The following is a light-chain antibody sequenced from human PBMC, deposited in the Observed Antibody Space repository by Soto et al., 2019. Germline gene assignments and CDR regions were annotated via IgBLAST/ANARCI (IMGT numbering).Light chain of an antibody. Sequence: EIVLTQYPATLSVSPGERATLSCGASQSISSSYVAWYQQKPGLAPRLLIFDASSRATGIPDRFSGSGSGTDFTLTISRLEPEDFAVYYCLQYDSSPRTFGQGTKLEIK. V-gene: IGKV3D-20*01. J-gene: IGKJ2*02. CDR3: LQYDSSPRT. CDR2: DAS. CDR1: QSISSSY.